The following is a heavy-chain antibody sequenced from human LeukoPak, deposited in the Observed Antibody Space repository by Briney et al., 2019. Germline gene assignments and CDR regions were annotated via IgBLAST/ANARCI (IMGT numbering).Heavy chain of an antibody. Sequence: GASVKVSCNASGGTFSSYAISWVRQAPGQGLEWMGWISTNTGYPTYAQGFTGRFVFSLDTSVSTAYLQISSLKAEDTAVYYCARDFMGPQKYSSSNWFDPWGQGTLVTVSS. CDR3: ARDFMGPQKYSSSNWFDP. CDR2: ISTNTGYP. CDR1: GGTFSSYA. J-gene: IGHJ5*02. D-gene: IGHD6-6*01. V-gene: IGHV7-4-1*02.